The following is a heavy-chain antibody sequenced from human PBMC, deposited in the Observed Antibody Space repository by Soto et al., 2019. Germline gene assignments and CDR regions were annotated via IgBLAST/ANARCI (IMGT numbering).Heavy chain of an antibody. CDR3: ARDPFGGTPGPDY. CDR1: GFTVRTNY. CDR2: IHSGGDT. J-gene: IGHJ4*02. Sequence: GGSLRLSCAASGFTVRTNYMNWVRQAPRKGLEWVSIIHSGGDTYYADSVRGRFTISRDNSKNTLYLQMNSLRAEDTALYYCARDPFGGTPGPDYWGQGTLVTVSS. D-gene: IGHD2-15*01. V-gene: IGHV3-66*01.